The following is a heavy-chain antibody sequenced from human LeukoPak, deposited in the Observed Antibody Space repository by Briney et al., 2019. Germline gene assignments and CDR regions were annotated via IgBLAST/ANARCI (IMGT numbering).Heavy chain of an antibody. CDR2: INHSGST. CDR3: ARLPWGSYRLVDY. V-gene: IGHV4-34*01. Sequence: SETLSLTCAVYGGSFSGYYWSWIRQPPGKGLEWIGEINHSGSTNYNPSLKSRVTISVDTSKNQSSLKLSSVTAADTAVYYCARLPWGSYRLVDYWGQGTLVTVSS. J-gene: IGHJ4*02. CDR1: GGSFSGYY. D-gene: IGHD3-16*02.